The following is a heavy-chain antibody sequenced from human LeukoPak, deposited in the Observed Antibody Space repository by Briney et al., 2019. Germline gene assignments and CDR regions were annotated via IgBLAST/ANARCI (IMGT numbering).Heavy chain of an antibody. D-gene: IGHD3-22*01. CDR3: ARDLPTFYYDSSGYYYGFDY. Sequence: ASVKVSCKASGYTFTSYGISWVRQAPGQGLEWMGWISAYNGNTNYAQKLQGRVTMTTDTSTSTAYMELRSLRSDDTAVYHCARDLPTFYYDSSGYYYGFDYWGQGTPVTVSS. CDR1: GYTFTSYG. CDR2: ISAYNGNT. J-gene: IGHJ4*02. V-gene: IGHV1-18*01.